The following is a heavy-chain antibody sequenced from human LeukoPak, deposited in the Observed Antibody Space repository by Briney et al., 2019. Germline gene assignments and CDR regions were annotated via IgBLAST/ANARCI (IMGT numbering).Heavy chain of an antibody. V-gene: IGHV1-2*02. D-gene: IGHD7-27*01. Sequence: ASVKVSCKASGYTFTGYYMHWVRQAPGQGLEWMGWINPNSGGTNYAQKFQGRVTMTRDTSTSTVYVELSSLRSEDTAVYYCARGAPNWEDSDAFDIWGQGTMVTVSS. J-gene: IGHJ3*02. CDR2: INPNSGGT. CDR3: ARGAPNWEDSDAFDI. CDR1: GYTFTGYY.